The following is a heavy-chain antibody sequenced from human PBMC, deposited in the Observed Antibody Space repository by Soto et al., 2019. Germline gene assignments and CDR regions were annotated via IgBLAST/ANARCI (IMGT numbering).Heavy chain of an antibody. V-gene: IGHV3-30*18. CDR2: VSYDGTNK. D-gene: IGHD3-10*01. Sequence: QVQLVESGGGVVQPGGSQRLSCAASGFTFSNYGMHWVRQAPGKGLEWVAVVSYDGTNKYYADSVKGRFTISRDNSKNTLYLQMNSLRAEDTAVYYCAKDIALVRGVIIDVDVWGQGTTVIVSS. J-gene: IGHJ6*02. CDR3: AKDIALVRGVIIDVDV. CDR1: GFTFSNYG.